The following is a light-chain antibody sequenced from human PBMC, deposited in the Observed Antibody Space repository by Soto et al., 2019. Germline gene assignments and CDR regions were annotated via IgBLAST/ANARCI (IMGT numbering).Light chain of an antibody. CDR1: SSNIGSNT. J-gene: IGLJ1*01. Sequence: QSVLTQPPSVSGTPGQRVTISCSGSSSNIGSNTVNWYQQLPGTAPKLLIYSNNQRPSGVPDRVSGSKSDTSASLAISGLQSEDEPDYYCAAWDDSLNGPYVFGTGTKLTVL. V-gene: IGLV1-44*01. CDR3: AAWDDSLNGPYV. CDR2: SNN.